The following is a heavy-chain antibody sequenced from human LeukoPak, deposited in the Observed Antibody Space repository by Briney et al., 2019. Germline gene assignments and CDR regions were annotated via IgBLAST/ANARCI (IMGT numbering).Heavy chain of an antibody. Sequence: GGSLRLSCAASGFTFSAYWMSWVRQAPGKGLEWVANIRQDGSETYYADSAKGRFTISRDNAKNSLYLQMNSLRAEDTAVYYCARGPPNYSRGAFDIWGQGTMVTVSS. V-gene: IGHV3-7*01. CDR3: ARGPPNYSRGAFDI. D-gene: IGHD2-15*01. CDR2: IRQDGSET. CDR1: GFTFSAYW. J-gene: IGHJ3*02.